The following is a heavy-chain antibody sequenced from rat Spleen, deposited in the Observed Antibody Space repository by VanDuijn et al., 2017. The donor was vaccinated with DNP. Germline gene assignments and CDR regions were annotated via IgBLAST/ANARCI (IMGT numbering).Heavy chain of an antibody. CDR2: ISTSGGST. CDR1: GFTFSNYG. Sequence: EVQLVESGGGLVQPGRSLKLSCAASGFTFSNYGMAWVRQAPKKGLEWVATISTSGGSTYYRDSVKGRFTISRDNAKSTLYLQMDSLRSEDTATYYCTTVRDYWGQGVMVTVSS. D-gene: IGHD1-1*01. CDR3: TTVRDY. J-gene: IGHJ2*01. V-gene: IGHV5-27*01.